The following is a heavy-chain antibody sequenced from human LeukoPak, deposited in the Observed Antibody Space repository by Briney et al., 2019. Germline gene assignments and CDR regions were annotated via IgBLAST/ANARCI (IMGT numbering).Heavy chain of an antibody. CDR3: AKNGDRGAYCSGGSCYPYYYYYIDV. J-gene: IGHJ6*03. Sequence: GGSLRLSCAASGFTVSSNYMSWVRQAPGKGLEWVSLIYSSGDTYYADSVKGRFTISRDNSKNTLYLQMNSLRAEDTAIYYCAKNGDRGAYCSGGSCYPYYYYYIDVWGKGTTVTIS. CDR1: GFTVSSNY. D-gene: IGHD2-15*01. CDR2: IYSSGDT. V-gene: IGHV3-53*01.